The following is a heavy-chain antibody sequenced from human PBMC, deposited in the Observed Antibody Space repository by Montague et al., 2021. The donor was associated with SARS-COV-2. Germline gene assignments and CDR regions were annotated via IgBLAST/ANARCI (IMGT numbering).Heavy chain of an antibody. Sequence: TLSLTCTVSGGSISSSSYYWGWIRQPPGKGLEWIGSIYYSGSTYYNPSLKSRVTISVDTSKNQFSLKLSSVTAADTAAYYCARQVGTMIVVVIIKLRYYFDYWGQGTLVTVSS. CDR2: IYYSGST. CDR1: GGSISSSSYY. CDR3: ARQVGTMIVVVIIKLRYYFDY. D-gene: IGHD3-22*01. J-gene: IGHJ4*02. V-gene: IGHV4-39*01.